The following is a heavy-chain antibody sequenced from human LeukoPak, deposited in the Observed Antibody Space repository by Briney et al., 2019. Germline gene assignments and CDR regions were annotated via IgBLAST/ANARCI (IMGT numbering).Heavy chain of an antibody. Sequence: SETLSLTCTVSGGSISSYYWSWIRQPPGKGLEWIGYIYYSGSTNYNPSLKSRVTISVDTSKNQFSLKLSSVTAADTAVYYCARDPWGEYSSGWYPYFDLWGRGTLVTVSS. CDR3: ARDPWGEYSSGWYPYFDL. V-gene: IGHV4-59*01. CDR2: IYYSGST. D-gene: IGHD6-13*01. J-gene: IGHJ2*01. CDR1: GGSISSYY.